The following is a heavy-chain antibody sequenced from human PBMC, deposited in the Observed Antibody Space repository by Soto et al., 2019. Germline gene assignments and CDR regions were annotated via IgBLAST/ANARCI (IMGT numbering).Heavy chain of an antibody. Sequence: GGSLRLSCVASGFTFGTYAIHWVRQAPGKGLQWVALISYEGSNTYYADSVKGRFTVSRDNPKSTLYLQMNSLRPEDTGVYYCARVTPGNNLYYFSGMDVWGQGTAVTV. CDR1: GFTFGTYA. CDR2: ISYEGSNT. J-gene: IGHJ6*02. V-gene: IGHV3-30-3*01. D-gene: IGHD1-1*01. CDR3: ARVTPGNNLYYFSGMDV.